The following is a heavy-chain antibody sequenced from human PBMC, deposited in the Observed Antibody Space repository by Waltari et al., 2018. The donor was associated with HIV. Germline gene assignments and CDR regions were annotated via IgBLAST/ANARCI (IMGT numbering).Heavy chain of an antibody. D-gene: IGHD3-22*01. CDR1: HGSFSGYH. CDR3: ARIPLEVNYYDTSGYYFYFDF. V-gene: IGHV4-34*01. CDR2: INDSGTT. Sequence: QVRLQQWGAGLLKPSETLSLTCAVYHGSFSGYHWTWIRQPPGKGLEWIGEINDSGTTNYNPSLRSRVTISMVTSKRQFSLKLTSVTAADTAVYYCARIPLEVNYYDTSGYYFYFDFWGQGTLITVSS. J-gene: IGHJ4*02.